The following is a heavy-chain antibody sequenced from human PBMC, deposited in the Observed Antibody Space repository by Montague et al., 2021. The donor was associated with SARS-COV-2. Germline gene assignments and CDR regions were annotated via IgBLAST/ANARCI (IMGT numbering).Heavy chain of an antibody. D-gene: IGHD3-3*01. Sequence: SDTLSLTCTVSGGSISSYYWSWIRQPPGKGLEWIGEIHQSESGXTXYXXXXKSRVTISIDQSKNYFSLNLTSMTAADTAVYYCGGTWVYFSPVDVWGQGTTVIVSS. CDR3: GGTWVYFSPVDV. CDR2: IHQSESGXT. CDR1: GGSISSYY. J-gene: IGHJ6*02. V-gene: IGHV4-59*12.